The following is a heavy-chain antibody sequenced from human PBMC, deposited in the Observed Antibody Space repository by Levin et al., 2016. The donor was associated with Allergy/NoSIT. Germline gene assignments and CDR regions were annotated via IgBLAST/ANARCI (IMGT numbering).Heavy chain of an antibody. V-gene: IGHV4-59*08. J-gene: IGHJ4*02. CDR3: ARTELELQEYVYYFDY. CDR2: IYYSGST. CDR1: GGSISSYY. D-gene: IGHD1-7*01. Sequence: SETLSLTCTVSGGSISSYYWSWIRQPPGKGLEWIGYIYYSGSTNYNPSLKSRVTISVDTSKNQFSLKLSSVTAADTAVYYCARTELELQEYVYYFDYWGQGTLVTVSS.